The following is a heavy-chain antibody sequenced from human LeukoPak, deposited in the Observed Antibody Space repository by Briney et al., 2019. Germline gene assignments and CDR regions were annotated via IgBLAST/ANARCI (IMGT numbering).Heavy chain of an antibody. V-gene: IGHV4-39*01. D-gene: IGHD3-16*01. CDR3: ARQLGAYSYPFDI. CDR1: GGSISSSIYY. Sequence: PSETLSLTCTVSGGSISSSIYYWAWIRQPPGKGLEWIGSIYYSGSTLYNPSLTSRVTISVDTSKNQFSLRLNSVTAADTAVYYCARQLGAYSYPFDIWGQGTKVTVSS. CDR2: IYYSGST. J-gene: IGHJ3*02.